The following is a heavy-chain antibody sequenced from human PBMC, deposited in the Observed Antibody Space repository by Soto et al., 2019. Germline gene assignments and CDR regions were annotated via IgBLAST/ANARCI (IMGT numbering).Heavy chain of an antibody. Sequence: QVQLQESGPGLVKPSETLSLTCTVSGGSISSYYWSWIRQPPGKGLEWIGYIYYSGSTNYNPSLKSRVTISVDTSKNQFSLKLSSVTAADTAVYYCARVKTAMVRGVIIPYYYYGMDVWGQGTTVTASS. D-gene: IGHD3-10*01. CDR3: ARVKTAMVRGVIIPYYYYGMDV. V-gene: IGHV4-59*01. CDR2: IYYSGST. J-gene: IGHJ6*02. CDR1: GGSISSYY.